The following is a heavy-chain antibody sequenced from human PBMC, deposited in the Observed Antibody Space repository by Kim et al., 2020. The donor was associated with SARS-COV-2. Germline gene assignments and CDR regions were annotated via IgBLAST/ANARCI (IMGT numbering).Heavy chain of an antibody. D-gene: IGHD3-22*01. CDR1: GGSISSYY. Sequence: SETLSLTCSVSGGSISSYYWNWIRQPAGKGLEWIGRIYSSGSTNYNPSLKSRVTMSIDTSKNQFSLKLSSVTAADTAVFYCARDTHNYYDSGGLDYWGQGTLITVSS. CDR3: ARDTHNYYDSGGLDY. CDR2: IYSSGST. V-gene: IGHV4-4*07. J-gene: IGHJ4*02.